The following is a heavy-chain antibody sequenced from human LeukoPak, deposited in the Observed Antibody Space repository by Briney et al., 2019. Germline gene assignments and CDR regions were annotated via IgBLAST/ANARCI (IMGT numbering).Heavy chain of an antibody. CDR1: GGSIIGSTSY. Sequence: SETLSLTCTVSGGSIIGSTSYWGWIRQPPGKGLDWIGIINYSGSTYYNPSLRSRVTISVDTSKNQFSLKLNSVTASDTAVYYCXRGYDYWGQGTLVTVSS. D-gene: IGHD3-22*01. CDR3: XRGYDY. V-gene: IGHV4-39*01. CDR2: INYSGST. J-gene: IGHJ4*02.